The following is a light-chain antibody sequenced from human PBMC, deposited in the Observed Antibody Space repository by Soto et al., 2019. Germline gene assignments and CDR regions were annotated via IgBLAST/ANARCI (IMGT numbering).Light chain of an antibody. CDR2: KAS. Sequence: DIQMTQPPSTLSASVGDRVTITCRASQSISSWLAWYQQKPGKAPNLLIYKASSLESGVPTRFSGSGSGTEFTLTISSLQPDDFAAYYCQQYNSYSGTFGQGTKLEIK. J-gene: IGKJ2*01. CDR3: QQYNSYSGT. CDR1: QSISSW. V-gene: IGKV1-5*03.